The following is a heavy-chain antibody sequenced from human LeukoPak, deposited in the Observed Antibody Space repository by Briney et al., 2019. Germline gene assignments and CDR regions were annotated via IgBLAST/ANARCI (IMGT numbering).Heavy chain of an antibody. CDR2: IYTSGST. CDR1: GGSIRSGSYY. V-gene: IGHV4-61*02. CDR3: ARDNSGSSGSLDV. J-gene: IGHJ6*04. D-gene: IGHD1-26*01. Sequence: SETLSLTCTVSGGSIRSGSYYWSWIRQPAGKGLEWIGRIYTSGSTDYNPSLKSRVTMSVDTSKNQFSLKLSSVTAADTAVYYCARDNSGSSGSLDVWGKGTTVTISS.